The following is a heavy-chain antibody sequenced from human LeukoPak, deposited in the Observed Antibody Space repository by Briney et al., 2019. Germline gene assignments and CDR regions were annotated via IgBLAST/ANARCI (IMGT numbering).Heavy chain of an antibody. J-gene: IGHJ4*02. D-gene: IGHD1-26*01. CDR2: IYYSGST. CDR3: ARHGSIVGARGGFDY. V-gene: IGHV4-59*08. CDR1: GGSISSYY. Sequence: SETLSLTCTVSGGSISSYYWSWIRQPPGKGLEWIGYIYYSGSTNYNPSLKSRVTISVDTSKNQFSLKLSSVTAADTAVYYCARHGSIVGARGGFDYWGQGTLVTVSS.